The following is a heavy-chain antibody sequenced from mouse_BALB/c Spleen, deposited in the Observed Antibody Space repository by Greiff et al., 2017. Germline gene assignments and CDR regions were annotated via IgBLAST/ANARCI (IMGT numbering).Heavy chain of an antibody. D-gene: IGHD2-4*01. Sequence: VQLQQSGAELVRPGSSVKISCKASGYAFSRYWMNWVKQRPGPGLEWIGQIYPGDGDTNYNGKFKGKATLTADKSSSTAYMQLSSLTSEDSAVYFCARSGYDYDAWFAYWGQGTLVTVAA. CDR2: IYPGDGDT. CDR1: GYAFSRYW. J-gene: IGHJ3*01. V-gene: IGHV1-80*01. CDR3: ARSGYDYDAWFAY.